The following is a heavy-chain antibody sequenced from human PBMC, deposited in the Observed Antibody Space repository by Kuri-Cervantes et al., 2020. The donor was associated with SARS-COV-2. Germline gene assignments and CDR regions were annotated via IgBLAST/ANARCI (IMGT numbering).Heavy chain of an antibody. D-gene: IGHD2-21*01. J-gene: IGHJ6*03. CDR2: ISGSGSYI. CDR1: GFTFSGYT. V-gene: IGHV3-21*01. CDR3: ARVAGQGPIYYYYMDV. Sequence: GGSLRLSCVGTGFTFSGYTMNWVRQAPGKAPQWVSSISGSGSYIYYADSVKGRFTISRDSAKNSLYLQMNSLRGEDTAVYYCARVAGQGPIYYYYMDVWGKGTTVTVSS.